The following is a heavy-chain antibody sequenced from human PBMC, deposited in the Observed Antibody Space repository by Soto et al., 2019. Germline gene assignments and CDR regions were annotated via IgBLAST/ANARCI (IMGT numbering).Heavy chain of an antibody. Sequence: SVKVSCKASGGTFGSYAITWVRRAPGQGLEWLGGIIPILNSPAYAQKFKARVVITADEITNTAYMELNSLRFDDTAVYYCAREAPYCTSATCPKFYDMGVWGQGTTVTVAS. D-gene: IGHD2-2*01. J-gene: IGHJ6*02. V-gene: IGHV1-69*13. CDR2: IIPILNSP. CDR3: AREAPYCTSATCPKFYDMGV. CDR1: GGTFGSYA.